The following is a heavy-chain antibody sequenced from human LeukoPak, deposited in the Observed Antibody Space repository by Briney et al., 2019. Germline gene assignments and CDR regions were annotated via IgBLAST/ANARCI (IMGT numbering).Heavy chain of an antibody. CDR2: IKQDRSEK. CDR1: GFMFSSYW. J-gene: IGHJ4*02. Sequence: GGSLRLSCAASGFMFSSYWMSWVRQAPGKGLEWVANIKQDRSEKYYVDSVKGRFIISRDNAKDSLYLQMNSLRVEDTAVYYCLRGDRRDYWGQGTLVTVSS. CDR3: LRGDRRDY. V-gene: IGHV3-7*01.